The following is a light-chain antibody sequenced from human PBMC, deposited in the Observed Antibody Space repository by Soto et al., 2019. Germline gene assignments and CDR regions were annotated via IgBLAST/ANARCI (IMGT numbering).Light chain of an antibody. V-gene: IGKV3-15*01. CDR1: QSVYSS. J-gene: IGKJ1*01. Sequence: ETVMTQSPATLSVSPGERATLSCRASQSVYSSLAWYQQKPGQAPRLLIYGASTRATGIPARFSGSGSGTEFTLTISRLQSEDFAVYYCQQYNNWPPWTFGQGTRWISN. CDR3: QQYNNWPPWT. CDR2: GAS.